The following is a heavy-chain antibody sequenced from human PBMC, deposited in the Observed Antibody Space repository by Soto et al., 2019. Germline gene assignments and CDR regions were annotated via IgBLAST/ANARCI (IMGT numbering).Heavy chain of an antibody. J-gene: IGHJ6*03. V-gene: IGHV4-59*08. CDR2: IYYSGST. CDR3: ARVNYDFWSGYTYYMDV. D-gene: IGHD3-3*01. CDR1: GGSISSYY. Sequence: QVQLQESGPGLVKPSETLSLTCTVSGGSISSYYWSWIRQPPGKGLEWIGYIYYSGSTNYNPSLKSRVPISVDTSKNQFSLKLSSVTAADAAVYYCARVNYDFWSGYTYYMDVWGKGTTVTVSS.